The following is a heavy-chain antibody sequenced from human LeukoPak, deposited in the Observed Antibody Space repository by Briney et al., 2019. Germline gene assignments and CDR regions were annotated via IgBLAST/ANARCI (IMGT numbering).Heavy chain of an antibody. V-gene: IGHV4-4*07. D-gene: IGHD2-21*01. Sequence: PSETRSLTCVLSGGSISSHFCSWIRQPAGKGLEWIGRVSTSGSTNYNPSLKSRITMSVDTSKNQFPLKLSSVTAADTAVYYCARGDIVMGGGRNWFDPWGQGTLVTVSS. CDR3: ARGDIVMGGGRNWFDP. CDR1: GGSISSHF. J-gene: IGHJ5*02. CDR2: VSTSGST.